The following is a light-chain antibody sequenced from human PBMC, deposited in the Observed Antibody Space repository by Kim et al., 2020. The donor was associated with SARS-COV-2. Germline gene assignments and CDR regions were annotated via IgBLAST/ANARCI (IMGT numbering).Light chain of an antibody. CDR3: HQSSGLPHT. J-gene: IGKJ2*01. CDR2: YAS. Sequence: SVTPKEKATITCRASQSIGSSLHWYQQRPDQSPKLLIKYASQSFSGVPSRFSGSGSGTDFTLTISSLEAEDAATYYCHQSSGLPHTFGQGTKLEI. CDR1: QSIGSS. V-gene: IGKV6-21*01.